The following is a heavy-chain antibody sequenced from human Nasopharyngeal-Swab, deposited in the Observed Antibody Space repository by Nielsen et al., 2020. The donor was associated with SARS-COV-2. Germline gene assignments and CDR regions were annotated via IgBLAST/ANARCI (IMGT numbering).Heavy chain of an antibody. V-gene: IGHV3-23*01. CDR3: AKEILMYDILKGAFDI. J-gene: IGHJ3*02. D-gene: IGHD3-9*01. Sequence: GGSLRLSCAASGFTLSSYAMSWVRQAQGKGREWVSAISGSGGSTYYADSVKGRFTISRDNSKNTLYLQMNSLRAEDTAVYYCAKEILMYDILKGAFDIWGQGTMVTVSS. CDR2: ISGSGGST. CDR1: GFTLSSYA.